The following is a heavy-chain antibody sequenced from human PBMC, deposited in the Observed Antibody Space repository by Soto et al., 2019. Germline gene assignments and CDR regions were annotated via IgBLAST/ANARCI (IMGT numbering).Heavy chain of an antibody. CDR1: GGTFSSYA. D-gene: IGHD1-1*01. V-gene: IGHV1-69*01. CDR2: IIPIFGTA. J-gene: IGHJ3*02. Sequence: QVQLVQSGAEVKKPGSSVKVSCKASGGTFSSYAISWVRQAPGQGLEWMGGIIPIFGTANYAQKFQGRVTITADESTRTAYLELSSLRSEETAVYCCATLWVGTTEGAVDIWGQGTMVTGSS. CDR3: ATLWVGTTEGAVDI.